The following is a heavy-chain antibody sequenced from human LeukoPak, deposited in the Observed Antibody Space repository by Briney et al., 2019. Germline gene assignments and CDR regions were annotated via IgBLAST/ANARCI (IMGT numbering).Heavy chain of an antibody. D-gene: IGHD3-10*01. Sequence: PGGSLRLSCAASGFIFSSSWMSWVRQAPGKGLAWVANTNQDGSEKYYLESVRGRFTISRDNSKNTLDLQMNSLRTDDTAVYYCAKVDDYYGSGSYLVDSWGQGTLVTVSS. CDR2: TNQDGSEK. CDR1: GFIFSSSW. CDR3: AKVDDYYGSGSYLVDS. J-gene: IGHJ4*02. V-gene: IGHV3-7*01.